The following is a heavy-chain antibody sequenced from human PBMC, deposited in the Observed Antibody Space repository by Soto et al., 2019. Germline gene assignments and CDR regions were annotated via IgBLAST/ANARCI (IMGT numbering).Heavy chain of an antibody. CDR1: GYTFTSYD. Sequence: ASVKVSCKASGYTFTSYDINWVRQATGQGLEWMGWMNPNSGNTGYAQKFQGRVTMTRNTPISTAYMELSSLRSEDTAVYYCARGRTTYYDFWSGYYDYYYYYYMDVWGKGTTVTVSS. J-gene: IGHJ6*03. D-gene: IGHD3-3*01. CDR2: MNPNSGNT. V-gene: IGHV1-8*01. CDR3: ARGRTTYYDFWSGYYDYYYYYYMDV.